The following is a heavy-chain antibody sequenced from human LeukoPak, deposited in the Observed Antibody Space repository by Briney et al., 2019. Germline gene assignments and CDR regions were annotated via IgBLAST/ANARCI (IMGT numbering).Heavy chain of an antibody. CDR2: IDPKSGGT. D-gene: IGHD7-27*01. CDR1: GFSLIVYY. Sequence: ASVKVSCRASGFSLIVYYMHWVRQAPGQGLGWMGWIDPKSGGTSSAQSFQGRLTMTSDTSISTVYMELSGLRSDDTATYYCARGPVWGLDYWGLGTLVTVSS. J-gene: IGHJ4*02. V-gene: IGHV1-2*02. CDR3: ARGPVWGLDY.